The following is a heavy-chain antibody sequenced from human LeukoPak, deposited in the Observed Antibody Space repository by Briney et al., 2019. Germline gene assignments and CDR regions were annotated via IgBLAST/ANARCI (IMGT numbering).Heavy chain of an antibody. Sequence: HPGGALRLSCAASGFTFSSYEMNWVRQAPGKGLEWVSSITSSSSTIYYADSVKGRFTISRDNANNSLYLQMNSLRAEDTAVYYCGRDPGGGWGGDYFDYWGQGTLVTVSS. D-gene: IGHD3-16*01. V-gene: IGHV3-48*03. CDR3: GRDPGGGWGGDYFDY. J-gene: IGHJ4*02. CDR2: ITSSSSTI. CDR1: GFTFSSYE.